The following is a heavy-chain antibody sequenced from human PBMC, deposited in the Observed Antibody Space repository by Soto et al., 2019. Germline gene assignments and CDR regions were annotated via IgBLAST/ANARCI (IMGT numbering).Heavy chain of an antibody. CDR3: ARVIRPNYFFDY. CDR1: GYTFTGYY. D-gene: IGHD3-10*01. Sequence: ASLEVSCEPSGYTFTGYYIHWVRQAPGQGLEGMGWINPDSGGTVYAQKFQGRVTMTRDTSIGTVYMELSRLRSDDTAVYYCARVIRPNYFFDYWGQGTLVTVSS. J-gene: IGHJ4*02. CDR2: INPDSGGT. V-gene: IGHV1-2*02.